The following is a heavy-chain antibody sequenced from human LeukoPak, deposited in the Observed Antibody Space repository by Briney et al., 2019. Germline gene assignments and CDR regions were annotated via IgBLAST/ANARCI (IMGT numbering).Heavy chain of an antibody. V-gene: IGHV1-8*01. CDR1: GYTFTSYD. Sequence: ASVKVSCKASGYTFTSYDINWVRQATGQGLEWMGWMNPNSGNTGYAQKFQGRVTMTRNTSISTAYMELSSLRSEDTAVYYCARGLRSFDWLLSPLDYWGQGTLVTVSS. J-gene: IGHJ4*02. D-gene: IGHD3-9*01. CDR3: ARGLRSFDWLLSPLDY. CDR2: MNPNSGNT.